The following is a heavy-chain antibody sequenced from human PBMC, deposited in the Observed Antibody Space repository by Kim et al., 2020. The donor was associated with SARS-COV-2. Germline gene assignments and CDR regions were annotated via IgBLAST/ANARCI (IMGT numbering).Heavy chain of an antibody. Sequence: GGSLRLSCAASGFTFSSYWMSWVRQAPGKGLEWVANIKQDGSEKYYVDSVKGRFTISRDNAKNSLYLQMNSLRAEDTAVYYCARDVVLGRVRGVITYYYYYGMDVWGQGTTVTVSS. D-gene: IGHD3-10*01. J-gene: IGHJ6*02. CDR2: IKQDGSEK. CDR1: GFTFSSYW. CDR3: ARDVVLGRVRGVITYYYYYGMDV. V-gene: IGHV3-7*01.